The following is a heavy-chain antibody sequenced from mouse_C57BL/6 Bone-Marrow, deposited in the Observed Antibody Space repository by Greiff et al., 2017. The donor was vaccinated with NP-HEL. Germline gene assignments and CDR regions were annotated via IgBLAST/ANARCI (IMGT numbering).Heavy chain of an antibody. V-gene: IGHV5-12*01. CDR2: ISNGGGST. CDR3: ARQGITTVVAPYAMDY. CDR1: GFTFSDYY. Sequence: EVKLMESGGGLVQPGGSLKLSCAASGFTFSDYYMYWVRQTPEKRLEWVAYISNGGGSTYSPDTVKGRFPISSDNAKNTLYLQKSRLKSEDTAMYYCARQGITTVVAPYAMDYWGQGTSVTVSS. D-gene: IGHD1-1*01. J-gene: IGHJ4*01.